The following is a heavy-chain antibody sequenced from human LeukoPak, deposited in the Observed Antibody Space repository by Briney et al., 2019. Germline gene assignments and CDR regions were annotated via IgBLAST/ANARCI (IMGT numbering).Heavy chain of an antibody. Sequence: GGSLRLSCAASGFTFSRYAMTWVRQAPGTGLEWVSAIGDSGRNTYYADSVRGRFTISRDNSKNTLFLQMNSLRADDTAIYYCAKDPMVRGATYDYWGQGTLVAVSS. CDR2: IGDSGRNT. V-gene: IGHV3-23*01. CDR1: GFTFSRYA. J-gene: IGHJ4*01. D-gene: IGHD3-10*01. CDR3: AKDPMVRGATYDY.